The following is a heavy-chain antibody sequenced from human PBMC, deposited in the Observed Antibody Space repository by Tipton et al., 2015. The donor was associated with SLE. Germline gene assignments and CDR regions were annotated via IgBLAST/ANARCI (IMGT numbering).Heavy chain of an antibody. CDR3: ARGGLVLTLGMEV. CDR2: IYYSGST. V-gene: IGHV4-31*03. D-gene: IGHD3/OR15-3a*01. Sequence: TLSLTCTVSGGSISSKAHYWSWIRQHPGKGLEWIGYIYYSGSTYYNPSLKNRVSLSVDTSKNQVSLKLSSVTAADTAVYFCARGGLVLTLGMEVWGQGTLVSVSS. J-gene: IGHJ4*02. CDR1: GGSISSKAHY.